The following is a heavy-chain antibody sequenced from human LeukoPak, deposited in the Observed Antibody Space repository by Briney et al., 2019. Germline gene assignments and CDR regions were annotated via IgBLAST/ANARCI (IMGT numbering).Heavy chain of an antibody. D-gene: IGHD6-13*01. J-gene: IGHJ4*02. CDR3: AKFHATWYGDR. CDR1: GYNFATNW. V-gene: IGHV5-51*01. CDR2: IFPGKSHT. Sequence: GESLKISCQGSGYNFATNWIVWLRQLPGKGLGWRGIIFPGKSHTRYNPSFQGQVTITADTSIRTAYLHWRSLQSSYTDMYYCAKFHATWYGDRWGKGALVTVSS.